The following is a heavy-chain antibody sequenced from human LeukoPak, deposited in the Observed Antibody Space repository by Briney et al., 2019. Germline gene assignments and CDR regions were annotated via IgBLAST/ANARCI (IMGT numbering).Heavy chain of an antibody. CDR2: ISSNGGST. V-gene: IGHV3-64*01. CDR3: AREFTNYDILTGYCDY. D-gene: IGHD3-9*01. CDR1: GFTFSSYA. J-gene: IGHJ4*02. Sequence: GGSLRLPCAASGFTFSSYAMHWVRQAPGKGLEYVSAISSNGGSTYYANSVKGRFTISRDNSKNTLYLQMGSLRAEDMAVYYCAREFTNYDILTGYCDYWGQGTLVTVSS.